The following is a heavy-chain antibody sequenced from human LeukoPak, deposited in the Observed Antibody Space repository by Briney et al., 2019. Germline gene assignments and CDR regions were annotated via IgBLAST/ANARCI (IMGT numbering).Heavy chain of an antibody. J-gene: IGHJ5*02. Sequence: GGFLRLSCAASGFTFSSYSMNWVRQAPGKGLEWVSYISTRGTTIYYADSVKGRFTISRDNAKNSLYLQMNSLRDEDTAVYYCAKDPLGYCSGGSCDWFDPWGQGTLVTVSS. V-gene: IGHV3-48*02. D-gene: IGHD2-15*01. CDR3: AKDPLGYCSGGSCDWFDP. CDR2: ISTRGTTI. CDR1: GFTFSSYS.